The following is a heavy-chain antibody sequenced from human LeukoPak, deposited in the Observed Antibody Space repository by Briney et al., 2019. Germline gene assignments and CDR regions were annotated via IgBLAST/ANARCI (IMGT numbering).Heavy chain of an antibody. CDR3: ARAWIQLWRGWFDP. Sequence: GASVQVSCKASAYTFTGYYMNWVRQAPRQGLEWMGWINPNSGGTNYTQKFQGRVTMTRDTSISTAYMELSRLRSDDTAVYFCARAWIQLWRGWFDPWGQGTLVTVSS. CDR2: INPNSGGT. D-gene: IGHD5-18*01. J-gene: IGHJ5*02. CDR1: AYTFTGYY. V-gene: IGHV1-2*02.